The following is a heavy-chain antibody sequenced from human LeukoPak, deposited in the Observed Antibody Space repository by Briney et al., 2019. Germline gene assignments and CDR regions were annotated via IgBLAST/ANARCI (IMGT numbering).Heavy chain of an antibody. CDR2: ISSDGGST. CDR1: GLSFSTSA. CDR3: ARSSDTRFGELVL. Sequence: GGSLRLSCAASGLSFSTSAMHWVRQAPGKGLEYVAAISSDGGSTYHADSVKGRFTISRDDSKNTLYLQMGSLRTEDMAMYYCARSSDTRFGELVLWGQGTLVTVSS. V-gene: IGHV3-64*02. D-gene: IGHD3-16*01. J-gene: IGHJ1*01.